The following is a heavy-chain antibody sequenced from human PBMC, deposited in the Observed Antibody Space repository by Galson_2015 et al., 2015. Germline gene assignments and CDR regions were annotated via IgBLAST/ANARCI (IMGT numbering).Heavy chain of an antibody. CDR1: GYSFPRYW. V-gene: IGHV5-51*01. J-gene: IGHJ5*02. Sequence: QSGAEVKKPGESLKISCKGSGYSFPRYWIGWVRQMPGKGLEWMGITYPGDSDTRYSPSFQGQVTISADKSSSTAYLQWSSLKASDTAMYYCARGILCGGDCYGDWFDPWGQATLVTVSS. CDR2: TYPGDSDT. CDR3: ARGILCGGDCYGDWFDP. D-gene: IGHD2-21*02.